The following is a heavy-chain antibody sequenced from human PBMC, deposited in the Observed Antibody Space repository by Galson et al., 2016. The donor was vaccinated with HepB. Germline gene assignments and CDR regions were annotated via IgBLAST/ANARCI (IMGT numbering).Heavy chain of an antibody. CDR3: ARASGNPSHFDL. CDR2: IYHNPTT. D-gene: IGHD3-10*01. Sequence: SWVRQPPGKRFEWLGQIYHNPTTFHDSSPTWRLTRSVDKAKNQFSLTLTSVTAADTAVYYCARASGNPSHFDLWGQGTLVTVSS. J-gene: IGHJ4*02. V-gene: IGHV4-4*02.